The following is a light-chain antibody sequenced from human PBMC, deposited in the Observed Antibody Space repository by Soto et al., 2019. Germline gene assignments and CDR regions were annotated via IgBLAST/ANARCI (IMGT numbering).Light chain of an antibody. CDR1: SGDVGSYNL. V-gene: IGLV2-23*01. J-gene: IGLJ1*01. CDR2: EGS. Sequence: QSALTQPASVSGSPGQSITISCTGTSGDVGSYNLVSWYQHHPGKAPKLMIYEGSKRPSGVSNRFSGCKSGSTASLTISGLQAEDEADYYCCSYARSSTYVFGTGTKLTVL. CDR3: CSYARSSTYV.